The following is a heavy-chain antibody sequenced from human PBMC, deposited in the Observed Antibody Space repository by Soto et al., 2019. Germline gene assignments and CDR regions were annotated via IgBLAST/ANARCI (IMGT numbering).Heavy chain of an antibody. CDR2: IIPIFGTA. Sequence: QVQLVQSGAEVKKPGSSVKVSCKASGGTFSSYAISWVRQAPGQGLEWMGGIIPIFGTANSAQKFQGRVTITADESSSTADMELSSLRSEDTAVYYCARDTRNRAAKLDYWGQGTLVTVSS. CDR1: GGTFSSYA. D-gene: IGHD2-15*01. V-gene: IGHV1-69*12. J-gene: IGHJ4*02. CDR3: ARDTRNRAAKLDY.